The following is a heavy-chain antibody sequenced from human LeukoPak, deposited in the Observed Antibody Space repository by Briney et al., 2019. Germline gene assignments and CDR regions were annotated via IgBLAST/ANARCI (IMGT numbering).Heavy chain of an antibody. D-gene: IGHD5-12*01. Sequence: PGGSLRLSCATSGITFSSYAMHWVRQAPGKGLEWVALISYDGSNKYYADSVKDRFTISRDNSKNTLYLQMNSLRAEDTAVYFCARRGPSKWLRPNYYYYAMDVWGQGTTVTVSS. CDR2: ISYDGSNK. CDR3: ARRGPSKWLRPNYYYYAMDV. V-gene: IGHV3-30*04. CDR1: GITFSSYA. J-gene: IGHJ6*02.